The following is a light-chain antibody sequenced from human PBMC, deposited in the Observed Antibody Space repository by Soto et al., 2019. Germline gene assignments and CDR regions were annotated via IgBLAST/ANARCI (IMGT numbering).Light chain of an antibody. J-gene: IGKJ1*01. V-gene: IGKV1-5*03. CDR3: QQFNSYSRM. Sequence: DIQMTQSPSTLSASVGDRVTITCRASQSISSWLAWYQQKPGKAPKLLIYKASSLESGVPSRFSGSGSGTEFTLTISSLQPDDSATYYCQQFNSYSRMFGQGTKVEIK. CDR2: KAS. CDR1: QSISSW.